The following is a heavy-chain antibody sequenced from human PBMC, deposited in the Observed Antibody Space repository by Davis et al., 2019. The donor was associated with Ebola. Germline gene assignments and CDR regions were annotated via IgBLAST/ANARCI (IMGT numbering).Heavy chain of an antibody. Sequence: GESLKISCAASGFTFSSYDMHWVRQATGKGLEWVSAIGTAGDTYYPGSVKGRFTISRENAKNSLYLQMNSLRAEDTAVYYCARGGYRTTRLNWYFDLWGRGTLVTVSS. CDR1: GFTFSSYD. J-gene: IGHJ2*01. CDR2: IGTAGDT. D-gene: IGHD6-13*01. CDR3: ARGGYRTTRLNWYFDL. V-gene: IGHV3-13*01.